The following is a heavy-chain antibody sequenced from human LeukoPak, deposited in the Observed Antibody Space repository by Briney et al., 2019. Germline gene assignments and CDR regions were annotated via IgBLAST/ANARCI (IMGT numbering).Heavy chain of an antibody. V-gene: IGHV3-21*01. CDR1: GFTFSSYS. CDR2: ISSSSSYI. J-gene: IGHJ4*02. Sequence: PGGSLRLSCAASGFTFSSYSMNWVRQVPGKGLEWVSSISSSSSYIYYADSVKGRFTISRDNAKNSLYLQMNSLRAEDTAVYYCAREIYSNYEWFDKGSYWGQGTLVTVSS. D-gene: IGHD4-11*01. CDR3: AREIYSNYEWFDKGSY.